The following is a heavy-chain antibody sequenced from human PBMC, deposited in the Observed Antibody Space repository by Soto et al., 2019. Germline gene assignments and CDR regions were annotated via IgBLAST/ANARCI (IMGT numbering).Heavy chain of an antibody. CDR2: IVPMFGTS. J-gene: IGHJ6*01. D-gene: IGHD3-16*01. CDR1: GVAFSNHA. V-gene: IGHV1-69*06. Sequence: SSVKVSVKASGVAFSNHAISCVRQAPGQGLEWMGGIVPMFGTSNYAQKFQGRVTTTSDKSTNTAYMELSSLTSEDTAVYYCARGDDFDYYYGVDVWGQGTTVTVSS. CDR3: ARGDDFDYYYGVDV.